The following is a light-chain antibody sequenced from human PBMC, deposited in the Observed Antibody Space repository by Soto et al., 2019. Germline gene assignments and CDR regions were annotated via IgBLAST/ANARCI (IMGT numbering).Light chain of an antibody. CDR3: QQYGSSPLT. Sequence: TQSPATLSVSPGERATLSCRASQSVSSSFLAWYQQKPGQAPRLLIYGASSRATGIPDRFSGSGSGTDFTLTISRLEPEDFAVYYCQQYGSSPLTFGQGT. J-gene: IGKJ1*01. V-gene: IGKV3-20*01. CDR2: GAS. CDR1: QSVSSSF.